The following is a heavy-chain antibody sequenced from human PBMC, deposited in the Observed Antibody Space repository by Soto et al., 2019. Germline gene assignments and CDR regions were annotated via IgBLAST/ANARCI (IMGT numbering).Heavy chain of an antibody. CDR1: GGTFSSSA. J-gene: IGHJ6*02. Sequence: APSLEVSWGSCGGTFSSSASTWVRQAPGQGREWMGGIIPIFGTANYAQKFQGRVTITADESTSTAYMELSSLRSEDTAVYYCARVWLGDYSSYYYYGMDVWGQGTKVPVSS. CDR3: ARVWLGDYSSYYYYGMDV. V-gene: IGHV1-69*13. CDR2: IIPIFGTA. D-gene: IGHD6-13*01.